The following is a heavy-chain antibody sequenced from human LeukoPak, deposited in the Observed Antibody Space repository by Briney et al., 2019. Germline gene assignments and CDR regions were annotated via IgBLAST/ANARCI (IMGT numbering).Heavy chain of an antibody. CDR3: AKEAEYYDFWSGYLRPMNY. V-gene: IGHV3-23*01. CDR1: GLTFSSYA. D-gene: IGHD3-3*01. Sequence: PGGSLRLSCAASGLTFSSYAMSWVRQAPGKGLEWVSAISGSGGSTYYADSVKGRFTISRDNSKNTLYLQMNSLRAEDTAVYYCAKEAEYYDFWSGYLRPMNYWGQGTLVTVSS. J-gene: IGHJ4*02. CDR2: ISGSGGST.